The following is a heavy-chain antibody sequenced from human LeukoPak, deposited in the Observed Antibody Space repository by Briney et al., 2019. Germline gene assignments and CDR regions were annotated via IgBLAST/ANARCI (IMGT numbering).Heavy chain of an antibody. CDR1: GYTFTSYG. Sequence: ASVKVSCKASGYTFTSYGISWVRQAPGQGLEWMGWISAYNGNTNYAQKLQGRGTMTTDTSTSTAYMELRSLRSDDTAVYYCARELYDFWSGYYNPKDAFDIWGQGTMVTVSS. D-gene: IGHD3-3*01. V-gene: IGHV1-18*01. CDR2: ISAYNGNT. CDR3: ARELYDFWSGYYNPKDAFDI. J-gene: IGHJ3*02.